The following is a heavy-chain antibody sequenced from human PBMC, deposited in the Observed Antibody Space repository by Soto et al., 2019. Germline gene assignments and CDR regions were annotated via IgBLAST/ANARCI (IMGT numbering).Heavy chain of an antibody. CDR3: ARDRVESGYPEYFQH. V-gene: IGHV3-53*01. D-gene: IGHD3-22*01. CDR1: GFTVSSNY. Sequence: EVQLVESGGGLIQPGGSLRLSCAASGFTVSSNYMSWVRQAPGNGLEWVSVIYSGGSTYYSDSVKCRFTISRDNSKNTLYLQMTSLRAEDTPVYYCARDRVESGYPEYFQHWGQGTLVTVSS. CDR2: IYSGGST. J-gene: IGHJ1*01.